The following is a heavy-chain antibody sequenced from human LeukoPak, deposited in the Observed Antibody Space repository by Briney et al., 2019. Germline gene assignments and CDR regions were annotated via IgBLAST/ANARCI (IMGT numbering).Heavy chain of an antibody. V-gene: IGHV4-38-2*02. CDR2: IHHSGST. D-gene: IGHD3-3*01. J-gene: IGHJ4*02. CDR3: ARDQRVVTVLDC. Sequence: SETLSLTCAVSDDSISSGYYWGWIRQPPGKGLEWIGSIHHSGSTYYNPSLKSRVIISVDMSKNQFSLKLSSVTAADTAVYYCARDQRVVTVLDCWGQGTLVTVSS. CDR1: DDSISSGYY.